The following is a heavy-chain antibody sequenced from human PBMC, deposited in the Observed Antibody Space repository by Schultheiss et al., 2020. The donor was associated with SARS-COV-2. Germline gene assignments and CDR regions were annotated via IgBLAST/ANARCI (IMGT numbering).Heavy chain of an antibody. CDR1: GGSFSGYY. J-gene: IGHJ4*02. V-gene: IGHV4-34*01. D-gene: IGHD1-26*01. Sequence: SETLSLTCAVYGGSFSGYYWSWIRQPPGKGLEWIGYIYYSGSTYYNPSLKSRVTISVDTSKNQFSLKLSSVTAADTAVYYCARDSKYSGSYSAWGQGTLVTV. CDR3: ARDSKYSGSYSA. CDR2: IYYSGST.